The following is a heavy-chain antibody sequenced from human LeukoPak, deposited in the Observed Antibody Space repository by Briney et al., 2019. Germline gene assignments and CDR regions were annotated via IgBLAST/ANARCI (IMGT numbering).Heavy chain of an antibody. CDR2: IYYSGST. Sequence: SETLSLTCTVSGGSISSYYWSWIRQPPGKGLEWIGYIYYSGSTNYNPSLKSRVTISVDTSKNQFSLKLSSVTAADKAVYYCATKSFWSVYLAVFFDVFDIGGQGKRAPV. D-gene: IGHD3-3*01. CDR3: ATKSFWSVYLAVFFDVFDI. V-gene: IGHV4-59*08. J-gene: IGHJ3*02. CDR1: GGSISSYY.